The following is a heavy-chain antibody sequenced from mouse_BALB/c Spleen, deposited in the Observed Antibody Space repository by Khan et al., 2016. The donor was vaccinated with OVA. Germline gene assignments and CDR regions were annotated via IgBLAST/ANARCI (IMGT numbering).Heavy chain of an antibody. D-gene: IGHD2-12*01. J-gene: IGHJ4*01. CDR2: INTHSGVP. V-gene: IGHV9-4*02. CDR3: ARGGAAEYRDDGGAMED. CDR1: GYTFTTAG. Sequence: QIQLVQSGPELKKPGETVRISCKASGYTFTTAGIQWVQKMPGKGLKWIGWINTHSGVPKYAEDFQGRFAFSLEISVSTTYLQITNLKNEDTATYFCARGGAAEYRDDGGAMEDWGQGTSVTVSS.